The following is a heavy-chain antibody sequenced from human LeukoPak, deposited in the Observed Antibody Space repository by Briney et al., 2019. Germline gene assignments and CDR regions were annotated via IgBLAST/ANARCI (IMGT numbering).Heavy chain of an antibody. Sequence: GGSLRLSCAASGLTFSKYAMMWLRQAPGKGLGWVSAITGSGDWALYADSVKGRFTISRDNSKNTLYLQMSSLRAEDTAVYYCAKDPNGDYIGAFDIWGQGTMVTVSS. J-gene: IGHJ3*02. D-gene: IGHD4-17*01. CDR2: ITGSGDWA. V-gene: IGHV3-23*01. CDR1: GLTFSKYA. CDR3: AKDPNGDYIGAFDI.